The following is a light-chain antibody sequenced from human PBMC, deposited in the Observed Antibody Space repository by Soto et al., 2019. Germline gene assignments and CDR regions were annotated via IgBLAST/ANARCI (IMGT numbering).Light chain of an antibody. CDR3: SSYTSSSTYG. Sequence: QSALTQPASVSGSPGQSITISCTGTSSDVGGYNYVSWYQQHPGKTPKLMIYEVSNRPSGTSNRFSGSKSGNTASLTISGLQAEDEADYYCSSYTSSSTYGFGTGTKLTVL. CDR2: EVS. J-gene: IGLJ1*01. V-gene: IGLV2-14*01. CDR1: SSDVGGYNY.